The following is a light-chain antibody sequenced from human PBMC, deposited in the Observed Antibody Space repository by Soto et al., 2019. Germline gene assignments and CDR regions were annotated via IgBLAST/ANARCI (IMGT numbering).Light chain of an antibody. CDR1: KLGDKY. CDR3: QSCDSSTGVV. Sequence: SYELTQPPSVSVSQGQTASITCSGDKLGDKYACWYQQKPGQSPVLVIYQDSKRPSGIPERFSGSNSGNTATLTISGTQAMDEADYYCQSCDSSTGVVFGGGTKLTVL. J-gene: IGLJ2*01. V-gene: IGLV3-1*01. CDR2: QDS.